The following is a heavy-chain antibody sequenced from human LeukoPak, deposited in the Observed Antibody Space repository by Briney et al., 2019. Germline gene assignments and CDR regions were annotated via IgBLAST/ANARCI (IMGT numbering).Heavy chain of an antibody. Sequence: GASVKVSCKASGYTFTSYGISWVRQAPGQGLEWMGWISAYNGNTNYAQKFQGRVTITADESTSTAYMELSSLRSEDTAVYYCASTYTSPTDILTGYWHAFDIWGQGTMVTVSS. V-gene: IGHV1-18*01. D-gene: IGHD3-9*01. CDR3: ASTYTSPTDILTGYWHAFDI. J-gene: IGHJ3*02. CDR1: GYTFTSYG. CDR2: ISAYNGNT.